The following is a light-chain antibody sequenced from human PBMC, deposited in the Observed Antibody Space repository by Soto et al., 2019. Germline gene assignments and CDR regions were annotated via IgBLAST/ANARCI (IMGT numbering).Light chain of an antibody. J-gene: IGKJ1*01. CDR1: QSVSSSY. Sequence: LKQSPGTLSLYTGERATLSCRASQSVSSSYLAWYQQKPGQAPRLLIYGASSRATGIPDRFSGSGSGTDFTLTISRLEPEDFAVYYCQQYGSSRTFGQGTKVDNK. CDR3: QQYGSSRT. CDR2: GAS. V-gene: IGKV3-20*01.